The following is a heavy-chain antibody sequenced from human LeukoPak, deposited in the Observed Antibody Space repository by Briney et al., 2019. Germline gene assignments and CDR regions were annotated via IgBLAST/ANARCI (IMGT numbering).Heavy chain of an antibody. Sequence: GSLRLSCAASGFTFSSYEMNWVRPAPGKGLEWVSYISSSGSTIYYADSVKGRFTISRDNAKNSLYLQMNSLRAEDTAVYYCARDLYGYSWPAYFDYWGQGTLVTVSS. D-gene: IGHD5-18*01. CDR3: ARDLYGYSWPAYFDY. CDR2: ISSSGSTI. CDR1: GFTFSSYE. V-gene: IGHV3-48*03. J-gene: IGHJ4*02.